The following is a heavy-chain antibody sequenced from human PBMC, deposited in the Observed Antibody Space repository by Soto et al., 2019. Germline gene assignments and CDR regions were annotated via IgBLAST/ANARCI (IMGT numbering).Heavy chain of an antibody. J-gene: IGHJ4*02. CDR1: GFTFSNYA. CDR3: AKAFYSSDRGEVFDY. Sequence: GGSLRLSCAASGFTFSNYAMSWVRQAPGKGLEWVSTIISGGNTYYADSVKGRFTISRDNSKNTLYLQMSSLRAEDTAVYYCAKAFYSSDRGEVFDYWGQGTLVTVSS. D-gene: IGHD6-19*01. CDR2: IISGGNT. V-gene: IGHV3-23*01.